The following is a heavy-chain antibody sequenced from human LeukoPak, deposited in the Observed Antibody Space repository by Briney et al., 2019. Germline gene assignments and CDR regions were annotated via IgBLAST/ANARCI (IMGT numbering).Heavy chain of an antibody. D-gene: IGHD1-1*01. Sequence: GGSLRLSCAASGFTFSSYSMNWVRQAPGKGLEWISYISSNSLIYYGDSVKGRCTISRDNAKNSLTLQMNSLRAEDTAVYYCARAGDPSVGGTRHFDHWGQGILVTVSS. CDR1: GFTFSSYS. V-gene: IGHV3-48*01. CDR2: ISSNSLI. CDR3: ARAGDPSVGGTRHFDH. J-gene: IGHJ4*02.